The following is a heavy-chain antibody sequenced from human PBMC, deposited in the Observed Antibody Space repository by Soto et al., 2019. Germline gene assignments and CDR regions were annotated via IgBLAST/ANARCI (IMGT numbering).Heavy chain of an antibody. D-gene: IGHD2-2*03. J-gene: IGHJ4*02. V-gene: IGHV3-48*01. CDR1: GFSFSDSG. CDR3: ARTRMDWALDFDN. Sequence: EVQLVESGGGLIQPGGSLRLSCEASGFSFSDSGMNWVRRAPGKRLEWISYISSSSRTIYYAASVEGRFTISRDNVRNSVHLQMNSLRGEDTGVYYCARTRMDWALDFDNWGLGTLVTVSS. CDR2: ISSSSRTI.